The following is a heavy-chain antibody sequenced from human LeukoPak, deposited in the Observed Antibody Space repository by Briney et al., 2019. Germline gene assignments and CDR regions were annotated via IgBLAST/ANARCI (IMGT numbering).Heavy chain of an antibody. J-gene: IGHJ4*02. Sequence: SETLSLTCTVSGGSISSSSYYWGWIRQPPGKGLEWIGGIYYSGSTYYNPSLKSRVTISVDTSKNQFSLKLSSVTAADTAVYYCARLGGFYGSGSYYNPHFDYWGQGTLVTVSS. D-gene: IGHD3-10*01. V-gene: IGHV4-39*01. CDR3: ARLGGFYGSGSYYNPHFDY. CDR1: GGSISSSSYY. CDR2: IYYSGST.